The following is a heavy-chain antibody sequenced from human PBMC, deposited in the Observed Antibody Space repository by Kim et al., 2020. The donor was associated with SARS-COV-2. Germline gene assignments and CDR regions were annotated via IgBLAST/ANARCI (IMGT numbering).Heavy chain of an antibody. CDR3: ARGARYYDFWSGYYSY. CDR1: GGTFSSYA. D-gene: IGHD3-3*01. Sequence: SVKVSCKASGGTFSSYAISWVRQAPGQGLEWMGGIIPIFGTANYAQKFQGRVTITADESTSTAYMELSSLRSEDTAVYYCARGARYYDFWSGYYSYWGQGTLVTVSS. V-gene: IGHV1-69*13. CDR2: IIPIFGTA. J-gene: IGHJ4*02.